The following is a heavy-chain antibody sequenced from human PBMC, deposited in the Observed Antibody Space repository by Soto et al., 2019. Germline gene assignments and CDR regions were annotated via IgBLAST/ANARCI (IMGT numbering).Heavy chain of an antibody. D-gene: IGHD5-18*01. CDR3: ARKKGYSYGPHYFDY. J-gene: IGHJ4*02. V-gene: IGHV4-31*03. Sequence: QVQLQESGPGLVKPSQTLSLTCTVSGGSISSGDYYWSWIRQHPGKGLEWIGYIYYSGNTFYNPYLKSRVTISVDTSKNQFSLKLSSVTAADTALYYCARKKGYSYGPHYFDYWGQGTLVAVSS. CDR2: IYYSGNT. CDR1: GGSISSGDYY.